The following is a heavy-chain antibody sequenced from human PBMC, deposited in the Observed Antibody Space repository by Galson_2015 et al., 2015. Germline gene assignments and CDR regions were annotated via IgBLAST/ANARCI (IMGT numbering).Heavy chain of an antibody. V-gene: IGHV4-59*01. CDR2: IYYSGST. D-gene: IGHD3-10*01. CDR1: GGSISSYY. J-gene: IGHJ5*02. Sequence: ETLSLTCTVSGGSISSYYWSWIRQPPGKGLEWIGYIYYSGSTNYNPSLKSRVTISVDTSKNQFSLKLSSVTAADTAVYYCARGFVGVTSPKTLPNNWFDPWGQGTLVTVSS. CDR3: ARGFVGVTSPKTLPNNWFDP.